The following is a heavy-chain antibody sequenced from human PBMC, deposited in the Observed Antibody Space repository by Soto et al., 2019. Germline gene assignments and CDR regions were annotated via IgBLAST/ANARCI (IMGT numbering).Heavy chain of an antibody. D-gene: IGHD3-10*01. CDR2: IIPIFGTT. V-gene: IGHV1-69*12. Sequence: QVHLVQSGAEVKKPGSSVKVSCKASGDTFSSHAISWVRQAPGHGLEWMGGIIPIFGTTNYAQKFQGRATLTADDSTPTAYMELSRLTSDDTAVYYCARERYYGAGSYYNYGMDVWGQGTTVTVSS. CDR3: ARERYYGAGSYYNYGMDV. J-gene: IGHJ6*02. CDR1: GDTFSSHA.